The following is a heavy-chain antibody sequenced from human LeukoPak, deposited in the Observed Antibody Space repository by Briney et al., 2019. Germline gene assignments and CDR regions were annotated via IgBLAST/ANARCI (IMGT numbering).Heavy chain of an antibody. CDR2: IYSGGTT. CDR1: GFTFSTYS. J-gene: IGHJ4*02. V-gene: IGHV3-53*01. Sequence: GGSLRLSCAASGFTFSTYSMNWVRQAPGKGLEWVSLIYSGGTTYYADSVKGRFTISRDNSKNTLYLQINSLRAEDTAVYYCARRAGGYSHPYDYWGQGILVTVSS. CDR3: ARRAGGYSHPYDY. D-gene: IGHD4-23*01.